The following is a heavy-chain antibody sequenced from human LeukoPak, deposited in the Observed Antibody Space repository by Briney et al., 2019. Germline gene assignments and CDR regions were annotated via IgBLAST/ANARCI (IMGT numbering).Heavy chain of an antibody. V-gene: IGHV1-2*02. CDR1: GYTFTVHY. CDR3: ARDKGSGMLPFDY. CDR2: FNPNSGDA. Sequence: GASVKVSCKASGYTFTVHYLHWVRQAPGQGPEWMGWFNPNSGDANYAQRFQGGVTMTRVTSISTAYMEMKGLTIDDTAVYYCARDKGSGMLPFDYWGQGTRVTVSS. D-gene: IGHD1-1*01. J-gene: IGHJ4*02.